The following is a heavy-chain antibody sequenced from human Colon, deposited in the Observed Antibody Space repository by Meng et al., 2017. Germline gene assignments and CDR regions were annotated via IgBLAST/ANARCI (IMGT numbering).Heavy chain of an antibody. Sequence: QVQLEESGPGLVRPSETPSLPCNVSGVSVKSGIYYWNWIRQPPGKRLEWIGCIYYSGTTNYNPSLKSRVTISVDTSKNQFSLKLSSVTPADTAVYFCARDRVPGKYWGQGTLVTVSS. J-gene: IGHJ4*02. CDR3: ARDRVPGKY. V-gene: IGHV4-61*01. D-gene: IGHD1-14*01. CDR2: IYYSGTT. CDR1: GVSVKSGIYY.